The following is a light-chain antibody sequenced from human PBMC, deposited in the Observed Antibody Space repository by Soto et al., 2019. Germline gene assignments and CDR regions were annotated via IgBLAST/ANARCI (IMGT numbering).Light chain of an antibody. CDR2: GNS. CDR1: SSNIGAGYD. CDR3: QSYDSSHNYV. J-gene: IGLJ1*01. Sequence: SVLTQPPSASGAPGQRVTISCTGSSSNIGAGYDVHWYQHLPGTAPKLLIYGNSNRPSGVPDRFSGSKSGTSASLAITGLQAEDEADYYCQSYDSSHNYVCGTGTKVTVL. V-gene: IGLV1-40*01.